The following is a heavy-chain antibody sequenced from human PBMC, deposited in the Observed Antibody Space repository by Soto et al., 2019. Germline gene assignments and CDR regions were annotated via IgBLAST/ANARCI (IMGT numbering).Heavy chain of an antibody. CDR1: GGSFSGYY. CDR2: INHSGST. V-gene: IGHV4-34*01. CDR3: ARVRSVTTFDY. J-gene: IGHJ4*02. Sequence: PSETLSLTCAVYGGSFSGYYWSWIRQPPGKGLEWIGEINHSGSTNYNPSLKSRVTISVDTSKNQFSPKLSSVAAADTAVYYCARVRSVTTFDYWGQGTLVTVSS. D-gene: IGHD4-17*01.